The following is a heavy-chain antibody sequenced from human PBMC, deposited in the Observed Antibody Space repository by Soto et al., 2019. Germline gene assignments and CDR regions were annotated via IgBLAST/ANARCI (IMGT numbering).Heavy chain of an antibody. CDR3: ARADCGGQCPCDY. V-gene: IGHV3-33*01. Sequence: PGGSLRLACAASGFTLGTYGMHWVRQAPGKGLEWVAGIWYDGSVKTYADSVKGRFSISRDNSQNTVYLQMNTLRAGDTAVYYCARADCGGQCPCDYWGQGTLVTVSS. D-gene: IGHD2-21*01. J-gene: IGHJ4*02. CDR2: IWYDGSVK. CDR1: GFTLGTYG.